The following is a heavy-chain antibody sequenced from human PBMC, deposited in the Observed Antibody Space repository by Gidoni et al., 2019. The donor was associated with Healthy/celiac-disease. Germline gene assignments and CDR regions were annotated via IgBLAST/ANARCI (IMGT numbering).Heavy chain of an antibody. CDR3: AKSIDFLIDAFDI. J-gene: IGHJ3*02. Sequence: EVQLLESGGGLVQPGGSLRLSCEAYGFTFSSYAMSWVRQAPGKGLGWVSSISGSGGSTSYADSVKGRFTISRYNSKNTLYLQMNSLRAEDTALYYCAKSIDFLIDAFDIWGQGTMVTVSS. D-gene: IGHD3-9*01. V-gene: IGHV3-23*01. CDR1: GFTFSSYA. CDR2: ISGSGGST.